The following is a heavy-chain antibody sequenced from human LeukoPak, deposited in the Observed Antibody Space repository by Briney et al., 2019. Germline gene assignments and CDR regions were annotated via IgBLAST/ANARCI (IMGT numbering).Heavy chain of an antibody. CDR1: GGSISSYY. J-gene: IGHJ6*03. CDR2: IHRSGST. CDR3: SRMTYYDFREYYYYYMDV. D-gene: IGHD3-3*01. V-gene: IGHV4-4*07. Sequence: SQTLSLTCTVSGGSISSYYWSWIRQPAGKGLEWIGRIHRSGSTNFNPSLKSRVTMSVDTSKNQFSLNLTSVTAADTAVYFCSRMTYYDFREYYYYYMDVWGKGTTVTVSS.